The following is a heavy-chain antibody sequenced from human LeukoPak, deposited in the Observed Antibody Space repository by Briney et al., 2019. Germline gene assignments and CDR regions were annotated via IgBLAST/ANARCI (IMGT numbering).Heavy chain of an antibody. V-gene: IGHV3-23*01. CDR2: ISGSGSHA. CDR3: AKVGLAGVTLYFDY. CDR1: GFTFYNYA. J-gene: IGHJ4*02. Sequence: GGSLRLSCAASGFTFYNYAMSWVRQAPGKGLEWVSGISGSGSHAFYADSVKGRFNISRDNSKNTVFLQMNSLRAEDTAVYYCAKVGLAGVTLYFDYWGQGTPVTVSS. D-gene: IGHD2-8*01.